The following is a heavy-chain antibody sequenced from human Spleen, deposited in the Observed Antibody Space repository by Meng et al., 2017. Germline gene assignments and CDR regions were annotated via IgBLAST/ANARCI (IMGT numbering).Heavy chain of an antibody. CDR3: AKDRAAAGIISPNDGMDF. V-gene: IGHV3-43D*03. D-gene: IGHD6-13*01. CDR2: ISWDGGST. CDR1: GFTFDDYA. J-gene: IGHJ6*02. Sequence: GGSLRLSCAASGFTFDDYAMYWVRQAPGKGLEWVSLISWDGGSTYYADSVKGRFTISRDNSKNSLYLQMNTLRTEDTAFYYCAKDRAAAGIISPNDGMDFWGQGTTVTVSS.